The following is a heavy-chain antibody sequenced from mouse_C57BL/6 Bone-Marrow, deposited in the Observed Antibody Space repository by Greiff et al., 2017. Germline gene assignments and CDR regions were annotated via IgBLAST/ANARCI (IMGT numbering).Heavy chain of an antibody. Sequence: EVQLLESGPGLAKPSQTLSLTCSVTGYSITSDYWNWIRTFPGNKLEYMGYISYSGSTYYNPSLKSLISITRDTAKNQYYLQLNSVTTEDTATYYCARYYDYDGGYFDYWGQGTTLTVSS. D-gene: IGHD2-4*01. J-gene: IGHJ2*01. CDR2: ISYSGST. CDR1: GYSITSDY. V-gene: IGHV3-8*01. CDR3: ARYYDYDGGYFDY.